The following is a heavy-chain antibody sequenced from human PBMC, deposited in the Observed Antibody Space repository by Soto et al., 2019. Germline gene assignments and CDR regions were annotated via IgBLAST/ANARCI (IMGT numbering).Heavy chain of an antibody. Sequence: ASVQVSCKASGYIFTSQGLSWVRQAPGQGLEWMGWISTYNGNPNYAQKLQGRVTMTTNTSTTTAFLELRSLTADDTAVYYCARGRTRALDYWGQGTPVTVSS. V-gene: IGHV1-18*01. D-gene: IGHD3-10*01. J-gene: IGHJ4*02. CDR1: GYIFTSQG. CDR3: ARGRTRALDY. CDR2: ISTYNGNP.